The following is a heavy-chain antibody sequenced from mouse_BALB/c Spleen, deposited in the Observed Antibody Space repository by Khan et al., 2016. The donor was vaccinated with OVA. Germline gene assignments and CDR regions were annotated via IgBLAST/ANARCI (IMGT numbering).Heavy chain of an antibody. V-gene: IGHV1S137*01. CDR1: GYTFTDYA. D-gene: IGHD1-1*02. CDR3: AGGGRFAY. Sequence: QVQLKQSGAELVRPGVSVKISCKGSGYTFTDYAMHWVKQSHAKSLEWIGVISTYYDDADYNQRFQGKASMTVDSSSSTAYLELARLTSEDSAISCCAGGGRFAYWGQGTLVTVSA. CDR2: ISTYYDDA. J-gene: IGHJ3*01.